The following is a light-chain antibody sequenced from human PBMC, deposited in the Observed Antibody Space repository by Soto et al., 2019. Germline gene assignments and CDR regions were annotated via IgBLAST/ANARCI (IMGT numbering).Light chain of an antibody. Sequence: IMLTQSQGTLSLYPGERAALSCLASQSVSNNYLAWYQQKPGQAPRLLIYGASNRATGIPDRFSGSGSGTDFTLTISRLEPEDFAVYYCQQHGSSPITFGQGTRLEVK. CDR3: QQHGSSPIT. J-gene: IGKJ5*01. V-gene: IGKV3-20*01. CDR1: QSVSNNY. CDR2: GAS.